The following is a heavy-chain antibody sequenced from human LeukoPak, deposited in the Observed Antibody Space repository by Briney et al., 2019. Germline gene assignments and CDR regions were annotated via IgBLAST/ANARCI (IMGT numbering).Heavy chain of an antibody. CDR1: GGSFSTYY. Sequence: PSETLSHTCAVYGGSFSTYYWSWIRQSPGKGLEWIAEINHRGNTNYNPSVKSRVTISVDTSKNQFSLKVRSLTAADTAVYYCARGPTISETGYFDFWGQGILVTFSS. D-gene: IGHD1-1*01. CDR2: INHRGNT. V-gene: IGHV4-34*01. CDR3: ARGPTISETGYFDF. J-gene: IGHJ4*03.